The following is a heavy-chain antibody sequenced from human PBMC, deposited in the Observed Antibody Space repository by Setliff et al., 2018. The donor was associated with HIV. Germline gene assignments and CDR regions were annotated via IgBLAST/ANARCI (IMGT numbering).Heavy chain of an antibody. CDR2: INHSGSN. Sequence: TSETLSLTCAVHGESLSPYYWSWIRQPPGKGLEWIGEINHSGSNNYNPSLKSRVTLSVDTSKNQFSLKLTSVTAADTAVYYCARGLGMVEATTPFDYWGQGT. CDR3: ARGLGMVEATTPFDY. J-gene: IGHJ4*02. V-gene: IGHV4-34*01. CDR1: GESLSPYY. D-gene: IGHD1-26*01.